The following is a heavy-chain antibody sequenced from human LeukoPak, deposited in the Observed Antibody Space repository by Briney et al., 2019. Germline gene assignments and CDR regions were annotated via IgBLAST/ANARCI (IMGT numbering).Heavy chain of an antibody. J-gene: IGHJ5*02. CDR1: GFTLSYYW. CDR2: INGDGSST. Sequence: GGSLRLSCAASGFTLSYYWMHWVRQAPGKGLVWVSCINGDGSSTNYADSVRGRFTISRDNAKNTLYLEMNSLRAEDTAVYYCTRDPRNKGFDPWGQGTLVTVSS. V-gene: IGHV3-74*01. CDR3: TRDPRNKGFDP. D-gene: IGHD1/OR15-1a*01.